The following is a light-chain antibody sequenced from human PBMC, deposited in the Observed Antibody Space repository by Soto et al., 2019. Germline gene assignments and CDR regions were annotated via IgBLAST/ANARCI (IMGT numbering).Light chain of an antibody. Sequence: QSVLTRPPSVSAAPGQKVTISCSGSSSNIGNNYVSWYQQLPGTAPKLLIYDNNKRPSGIPDRFSGSKSGTSATLGITGLQTRDEADYYCGTWDSSLSAFVFGTGTKVTVL. CDR3: GTWDSSLSAFV. CDR2: DNN. CDR1: SSNIGNNY. V-gene: IGLV1-51*01. J-gene: IGLJ1*01.